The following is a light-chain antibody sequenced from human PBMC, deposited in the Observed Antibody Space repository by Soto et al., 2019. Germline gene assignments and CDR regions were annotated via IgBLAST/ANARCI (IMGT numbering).Light chain of an antibody. CDR2: KAS. Sequence: DIPMTQSPSTLSASVGGRVTITCRASQIISRWLAWYQQKPGKAPKLLIYKASSLESGVPSRFSGSGSGTEFTLTISSLQPDDFATYYCQQYNSYSYTFGQGTKLEIK. V-gene: IGKV1-5*03. CDR3: QQYNSYSYT. CDR1: QIISRW. J-gene: IGKJ2*01.